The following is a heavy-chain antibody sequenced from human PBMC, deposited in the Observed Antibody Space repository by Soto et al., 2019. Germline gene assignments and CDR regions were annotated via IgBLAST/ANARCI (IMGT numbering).Heavy chain of an antibody. V-gene: IGHV3-49*03. D-gene: IGHD6-13*01. J-gene: IGHJ6*02. CDR1: GFTFGDYA. Sequence: GGSLRLSCTASGFTFGDYAMSWFRQAPGKGLEWVGFIRSKAYGGTTEYAASVKGRFTISRDDSKSIAYLQMNSLKTEDTAVYYCTRVGIAAAGQYYYYGMDVWGQGTTVTVSS. CDR3: TRVGIAAAGQYYYYGMDV. CDR2: IRSKAYGGTT.